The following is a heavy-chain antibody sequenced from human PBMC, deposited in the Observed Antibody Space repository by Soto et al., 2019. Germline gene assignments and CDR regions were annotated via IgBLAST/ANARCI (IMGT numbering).Heavy chain of an antibody. CDR3: ARDESATDAFDI. CDR1: GGSISSGGYY. V-gene: IGHV4-31*03. D-gene: IGHD5-12*01. Sequence: QVQLQESGPGLVKPSQTLSLTCTVSGGSISSGGYYWSWIRQNPGKGLEWIGYIYYSGTTNYNPSLKSRLTISVDTSKNPFSLKLNSMTAADTAVYYCARDESATDAFDIWGQGTMVTVSS. J-gene: IGHJ3*02. CDR2: IYYSGTT.